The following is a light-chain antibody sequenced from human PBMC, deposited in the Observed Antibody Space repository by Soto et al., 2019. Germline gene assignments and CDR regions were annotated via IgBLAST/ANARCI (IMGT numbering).Light chain of an antibody. CDR2: DAS. J-gene: IGKJ1*01. CDR3: HQYNSYPRP. V-gene: IGKV1-5*01. Sequence: MSPSPSSVSASTGDSVTITCRASQSISSWLAWYQHKPVKAPELTIYDASSLNRRVPTRFNSSGSGTDFTLTISRLQPDDFATYYCHQYNSYPRPFG. CDR1: QSISSW.